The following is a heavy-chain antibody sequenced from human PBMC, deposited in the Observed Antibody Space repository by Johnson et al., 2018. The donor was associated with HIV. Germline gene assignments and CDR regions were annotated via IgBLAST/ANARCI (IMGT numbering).Heavy chain of an antibody. J-gene: IGHJ3*02. CDR3: SRVSPDGGNSADSFDI. CDR1: GFTFNTYA. CDR2: IRSKAYGGTP. Sequence: VQLVESGGGVVQPGRSLRLSCAASGFTFNTYAMHWVRQAPGKGLEWVGSIRSKAYGGTPEYATSVKGRFTISRDDSKSIAYLQMNSLKTEDTAVYYCSRVSPDGGNSADSFDIWGQGTMVTVSS. V-gene: IGHV3-49*04. D-gene: IGHD4-23*01.